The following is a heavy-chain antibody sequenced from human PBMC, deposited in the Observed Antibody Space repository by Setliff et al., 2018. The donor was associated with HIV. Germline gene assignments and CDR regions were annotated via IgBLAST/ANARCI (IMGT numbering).Heavy chain of an antibody. J-gene: IGHJ4*02. CDR1: GASITRGGDF. Sequence: SETLSLTCSVSGASITRGGDFWSWIRQHPGKGLEWIGYIYYSGGTYYNPSLKSRITMSIDTSKNQFSLKLNSVTAADTAVYFCARASRWGSIPFDYWGQGTLVTVSS. D-gene: IGHD2-21*01. CDR3: ARASRWGSIPFDY. CDR2: IYYSGGT. V-gene: IGHV4-31*03.